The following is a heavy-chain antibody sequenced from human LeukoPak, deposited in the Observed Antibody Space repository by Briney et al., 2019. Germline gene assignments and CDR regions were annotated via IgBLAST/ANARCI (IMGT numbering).Heavy chain of an antibody. D-gene: IGHD3-22*01. CDR2: IYYSGST. J-gene: IGHJ4*02. V-gene: IGHV4-61*01. CDR3: ARALPHYYDSSGYKYYFDY. CDR1: GGSVSSGSYY. Sequence: SETLSLTCTVSGGSVSSGSYYWSWIRQPPGKGLEWIGYIYYSGSTNYNPSLKSRVTISVDTSKNQFSLKLSSVTAADTAAYYCARALPHYYDSSGYKYYFDYWGQGTLVTVSS.